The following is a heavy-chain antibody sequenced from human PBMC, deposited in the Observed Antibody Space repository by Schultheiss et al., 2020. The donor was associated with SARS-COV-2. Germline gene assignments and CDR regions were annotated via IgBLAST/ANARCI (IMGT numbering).Heavy chain of an antibody. CDR3: ASSVVPAALDY. V-gene: IGHV4-34*01. J-gene: IGHJ4*02. D-gene: IGHD2-2*01. CDR1: GGSFSGYY. Sequence: GSLRLSCAVYGGSFSGYYWSWIRQPPGKGLEWIGEINHSGSTNYNPSLKSRVTISVDTSKNQFSLKLSSVTAADTAVYYCASSVVPAALDYWGQGTLVTVSS. CDR2: INHSGST.